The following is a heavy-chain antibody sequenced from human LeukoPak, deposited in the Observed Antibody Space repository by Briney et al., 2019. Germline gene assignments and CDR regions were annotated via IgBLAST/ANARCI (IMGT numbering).Heavy chain of an antibody. CDR3: ARASFRTRQLAPYYMDV. CDR2: IDPNRGGT. CDR1: GYTFTDYN. V-gene: IGHV1-2*07. D-gene: IGHD6-6*01. Sequence: ASVKVSCKTSGYTFTDYNMHWVRQAPGQGPEWMGWIDPNRGGTNYAHRFQGRVTITRDTSISTVYMELNNLISDDTAVYYCARASFRTRQLAPYYMDVWGKGTTVTVSS. J-gene: IGHJ6*03.